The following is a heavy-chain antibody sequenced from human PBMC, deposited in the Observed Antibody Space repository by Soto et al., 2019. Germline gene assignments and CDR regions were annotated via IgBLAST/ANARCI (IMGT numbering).Heavy chain of an antibody. CDR1: GGSFSGYY. J-gene: IGHJ6*02. D-gene: IGHD2-2*01. CDR2: INHSGST. V-gene: IGHV4-34*01. Sequence: ASETLSLTCAVYGGSFSGYYWSWSRQPPGKGLEWIGEINHSGSTKYNPSLRSRVTISVDTSKNQFSLKLSSVTAADTAVYYCARARAVGVPAATNYDMDVWGQGTTVTVSS. CDR3: ARARAVGVPAATNYDMDV.